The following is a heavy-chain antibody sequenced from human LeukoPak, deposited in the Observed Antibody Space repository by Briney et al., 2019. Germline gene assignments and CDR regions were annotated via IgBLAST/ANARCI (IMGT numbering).Heavy chain of an antibody. CDR1: GGSISSGSYY. CDR3: ASGLRYFDLYY. Sequence: PSQTLSLTCTVSGGSISSGSYYWSWIRQPAGKGLEWIGRIYTSGSTNYNPSLKSRVTISVDTSKNQFSLKQSSVTAADTAVYYCASGLRYFDLYYWGQGTLVTVSS. V-gene: IGHV4-61*02. D-gene: IGHD3-9*01. J-gene: IGHJ4*02. CDR2: IYTSGST.